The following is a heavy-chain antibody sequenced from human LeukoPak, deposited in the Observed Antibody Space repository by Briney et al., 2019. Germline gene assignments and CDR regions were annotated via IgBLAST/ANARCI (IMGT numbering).Heavy chain of an antibody. D-gene: IGHD6-19*01. J-gene: IGHJ4*02. Sequence: GGSLRLSCAASGFTFDDYAMHWVRQAPGKGLEWVSGITWNSGSIGYADSVKGRFTISRDNAKNSLYLQMNSLRAEDTALYYCAKDRGIAVAGRFDYWGQGTLVTVSS. CDR2: ITWNSGSI. CDR1: GFTFDDYA. CDR3: AKDRGIAVAGRFDY. V-gene: IGHV3-9*01.